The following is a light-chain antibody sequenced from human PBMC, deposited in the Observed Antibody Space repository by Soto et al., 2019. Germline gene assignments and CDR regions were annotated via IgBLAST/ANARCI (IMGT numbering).Light chain of an antibody. CDR3: QHYDHLPPFT. CDR2: GAS. V-gene: IGKV1-33*01. J-gene: IGKJ3*01. Sequence: DIQMTQSPASLSASVGDRVTITCQASQDIRKYLSWYQQKPGRAPKFLIYGASYLETGVPSRFSGSGYGTDFTFTISSLQSEDIATYYCQHYDHLPPFTFGPGTKVAI. CDR1: QDIRKY.